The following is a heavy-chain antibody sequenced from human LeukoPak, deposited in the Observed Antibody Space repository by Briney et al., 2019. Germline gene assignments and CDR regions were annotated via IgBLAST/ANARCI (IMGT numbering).Heavy chain of an antibody. CDR3: ARGTPSSSGWLYYGMDV. J-gene: IGHJ6*02. CDR2: ISGSGVTT. CDR1: GFTFSSYA. D-gene: IGHD6-19*01. Sequence: GGSLRLSCAAPGFTFSSYAMSWVRQAPGKGLEWVSGISGSGVTTYDADSVKGRFTVSRDNSKNTLYLQMNSLRAEDTAVYYCARGTPSSSGWLYYGMDVWGQGTTVTVSS. V-gene: IGHV3-23*01.